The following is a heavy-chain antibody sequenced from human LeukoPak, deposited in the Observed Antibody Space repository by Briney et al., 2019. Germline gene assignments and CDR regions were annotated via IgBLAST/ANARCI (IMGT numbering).Heavy chain of an antibody. V-gene: IGHV1-24*01. J-gene: IGHJ4*02. D-gene: IGHD6-13*01. CDR3: AKEQSFGSSPLVDH. CDR1: GYTLTELS. Sequence: ASVKVSCKVSGYTLTELSMHWVRQAPGKGLEWMGGFDPEDGETIYAQKFQGRVTMTEDTSTDTAYMELSSLRSEDTAVYYCAKEQSFGSSPLVDHWGQGTLVTVSS. CDR2: FDPEDGET.